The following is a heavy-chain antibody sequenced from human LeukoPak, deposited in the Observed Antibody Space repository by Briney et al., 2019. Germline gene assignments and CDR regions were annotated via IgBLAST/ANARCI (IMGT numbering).Heavy chain of an antibody. CDR3: AASTLRYFDWLPD. CDR1: GFTFSSYS. CDR2: ISSSSNYV. J-gene: IGHJ4*02. V-gene: IGHV3-21*01. D-gene: IGHD3-9*01. Sequence: GGSLRLSCAASGFTFSSYSMNWVRQAPGKGLEWVSSISSSSNYVYYADSVKGRFTISRDNAKNSLYLQMNSLRAEDTAVYYCAASTLRYFDWLPDWGQGTLVTVSS.